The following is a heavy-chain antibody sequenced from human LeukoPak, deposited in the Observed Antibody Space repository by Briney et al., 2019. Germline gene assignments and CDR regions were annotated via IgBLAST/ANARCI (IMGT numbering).Heavy chain of an antibody. CDR2: VYNSGST. D-gene: IGHD3-22*01. Sequence: SETLSLTCTVSGGSISSYYWSWIRQPPGKGLEWIGYVYNSGSTNYNPSLKSRVTISIDTSKSQFSLKLRYVTAADTAVYYCARGRYYYDSSGYYYDNWFDPWGQGTLVTVSS. CDR1: GGSISSYY. CDR3: ARGRYYYDSSGYYYDNWFDP. V-gene: IGHV4-59*01. J-gene: IGHJ5*02.